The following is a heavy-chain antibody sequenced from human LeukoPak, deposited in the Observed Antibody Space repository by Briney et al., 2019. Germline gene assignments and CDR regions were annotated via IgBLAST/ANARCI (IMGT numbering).Heavy chain of an antibody. CDR3: ARSPWSTVTTGENAFDI. J-gene: IGHJ3*02. D-gene: IGHD4-17*01. V-gene: IGHV1-46*01. CDR1: GYTFTSFY. Sequence: GASVKVSCEASGYTFTSFYIHWVRQAPGQGLEWMGIINPSGAGTSYAQRFQGRVTMTRDTSTSTVYMELSSLRSEDTAVYYCARSPWSTVTTGENAFDIWGQGAMVTVSS. CDR2: INPSGAGT.